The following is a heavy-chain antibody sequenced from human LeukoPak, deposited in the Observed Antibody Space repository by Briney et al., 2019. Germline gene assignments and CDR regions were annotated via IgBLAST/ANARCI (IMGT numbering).Heavy chain of an antibody. CDR1: GGSISSYY. J-gene: IGHJ4*02. Sequence: SETLSLTCTVSGGSISSYYWSWIRQPPGKGLEWIGYIYYSGSTNYNPSLKSRVTISVDTSKNQFSLKLSSVTAADTAVYYCARDGAAAGTGSYDYRGQGTLVTVSS. V-gene: IGHV4-59*12. CDR2: IYYSGST. D-gene: IGHD6-13*01. CDR3: ARDGAAAGTGSYDY.